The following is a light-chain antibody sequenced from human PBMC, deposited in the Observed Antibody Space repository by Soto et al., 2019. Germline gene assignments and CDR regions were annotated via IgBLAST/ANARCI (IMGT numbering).Light chain of an antibody. CDR3: QQNFSPLLT. J-gene: IGKJ4*01. V-gene: IGKV1-39*01. CDR2: GAS. CDR1: QTIYDY. Sequence: DIQMTQSPSSLSASVGDRVTITCRASQTIYDYVTWFQQRPGKAPKVLIYGASTLQSGVPSRFSGSGSGTEFTLTISSFQPEDFATYYCQQNFSPLLTFGGGTKVDIK.